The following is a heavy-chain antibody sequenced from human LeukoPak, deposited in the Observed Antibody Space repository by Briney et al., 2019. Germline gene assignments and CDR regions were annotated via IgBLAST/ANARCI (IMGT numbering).Heavy chain of an antibody. CDR3: ATWDDYGDYVAFEY. Sequence: GGSLRLSCACSGFTFSSYTMNWVRQALGKGLEWVSSISSSATYIYYADSVRGRFTISRDDAKNSLFLHMNSLRAEDTAVYYCATWDDYGDYVAFEYWGQGTLVTVSS. J-gene: IGHJ4*02. CDR2: ISSSATYI. V-gene: IGHV3-21*01. D-gene: IGHD4-17*01. CDR1: GFTFSSYT.